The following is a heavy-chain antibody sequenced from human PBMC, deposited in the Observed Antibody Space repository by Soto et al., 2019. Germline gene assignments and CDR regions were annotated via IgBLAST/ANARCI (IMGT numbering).Heavy chain of an antibody. J-gene: IGHJ4*02. V-gene: IGHV4-61*01. CDR3: AREPLGDYGDYFDY. Sequence: PSETLSLTCTVSGGSVSSGSYYWSWIRQPPGKGLEWIGYIYYSGSTNYNPSLKSRVTISVDTSKNQFSLKLSSVTAADTAVYYCAREPLGDYGDYFDYWGQGTLVTVSS. D-gene: IGHD4-17*01. CDR1: GGSVSSGSYY. CDR2: IYYSGST.